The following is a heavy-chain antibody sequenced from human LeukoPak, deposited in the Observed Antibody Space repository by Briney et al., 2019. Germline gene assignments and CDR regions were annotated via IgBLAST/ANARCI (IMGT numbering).Heavy chain of an antibody. CDR3: ARLGYSSSWYGLVYAFDI. D-gene: IGHD6-13*01. Sequence: SETLSLTCTVSGGSISSYYWSWIRQPPGKGLVWIGYIYTSGSTNYNPSLKSRVTISVDTSKNQFSLKLSSVTAADTAVYYCARLGYSSSWYGLVYAFDIWGQGTMVTVSS. CDR2: IYTSGST. J-gene: IGHJ3*02. CDR1: GGSISSYY. V-gene: IGHV4-4*09.